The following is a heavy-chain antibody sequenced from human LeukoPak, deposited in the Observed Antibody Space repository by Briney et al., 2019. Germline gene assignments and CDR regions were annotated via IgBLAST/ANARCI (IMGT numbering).Heavy chain of an antibody. CDR1: GFTLRSYA. Sequence: GGSLRLSCAAAGFTLRSYAMSWVRQAPGKGLEWVSAISDSGGSTYYADSVKGRFTISRDNSKNTLYLQMNSLRAEDTAVYYCAKRFRTGADYWGQGTLVTVSS. CDR2: ISDSGGST. CDR3: AKRFRTGADY. D-gene: IGHD1-1*01. J-gene: IGHJ4*02. V-gene: IGHV3-23*01.